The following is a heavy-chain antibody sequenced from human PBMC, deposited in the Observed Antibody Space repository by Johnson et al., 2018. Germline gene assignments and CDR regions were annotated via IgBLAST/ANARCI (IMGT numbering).Heavy chain of an antibody. CDR3: ARSLGLDSSGYYYGSFQH. Sequence: EVQLVEAGGGLVQPGGSLRLSCAASGFTFSSYAMSWVRQAPGKGLEWVSAISGSGGSTYYADSVKGRFTLSRDNSKNTRYLQMNSLRAEDTAVYYSARSLGLDSSGYYYGSFQHWGQGTLVTVSS. V-gene: IGHV3-23*04. CDR2: ISGSGGST. D-gene: IGHD3-22*01. J-gene: IGHJ1*01. CDR1: GFTFSSYA.